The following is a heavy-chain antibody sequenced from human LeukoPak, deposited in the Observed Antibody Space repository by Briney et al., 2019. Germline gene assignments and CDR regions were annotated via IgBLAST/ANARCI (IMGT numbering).Heavy chain of an antibody. J-gene: IGHJ6*04. V-gene: IGHV3-30*18. CDR1: GFTFSSYG. D-gene: IGHD6-19*01. CDR2: ISYDGSNK. CDR3: AKDRGGSGWPRFNYYYGMDV. Sequence: PGRPLRLSCAASGFTFSSYGMHWVRQAPGKGLEWVAVISYDGSNKYYADSVKGRFTISRDNSKNTLYLQMNSLRAEDTAVYYCAKDRGGSGWPRFNYYYGMDVWGKGTTVTVSS.